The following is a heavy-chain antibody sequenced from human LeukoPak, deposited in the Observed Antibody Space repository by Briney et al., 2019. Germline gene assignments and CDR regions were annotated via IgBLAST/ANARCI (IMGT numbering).Heavy chain of an antibody. CDR3: ARVVAGGSGSYSFDY. Sequence: GGSLRLSCAASGFTFSSYSMNWVRQAPGKGLEWVSSISSSSSYIYYADSVKGRFTISRDNAKNSLYLQMNSLRAEDTAVYYCARVVAGGSGSYSFDYWGQGTLVTVSS. D-gene: IGHD3-10*01. CDR1: GFTFSSYS. V-gene: IGHV3-21*01. CDR2: ISSSSSYI. J-gene: IGHJ4*02.